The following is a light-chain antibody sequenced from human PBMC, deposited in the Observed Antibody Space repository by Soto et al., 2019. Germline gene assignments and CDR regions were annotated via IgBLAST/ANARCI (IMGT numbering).Light chain of an antibody. V-gene: IGKV2D-29*01. Sequence: DIVMTQTPLSLSVTPGQPASISCKSSQSLLHGDGKTYLYWFLRKPGQPPQLLFYDVSNRFSGVPDRISASGSGTDFTLTISRVEPEDIGLYYCMQYGSSNTFGQGTKVDIK. CDR3: MQYGSSNT. J-gene: IGKJ2*01. CDR2: DVS. CDR1: QSLLHGDGKTY.